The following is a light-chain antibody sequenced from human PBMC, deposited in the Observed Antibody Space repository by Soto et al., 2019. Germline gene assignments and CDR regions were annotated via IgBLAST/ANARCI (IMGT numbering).Light chain of an antibody. CDR1: LSVFYSSNNQNY. CDR3: QQYYASIAAT. CDR2: WAS. Sequence: DIVMTQSPDSLTVSLGERATINCKSSLSVFYSSNNQNYLAWYQHKPGQPPKLLIYWASTRYSGVPDGFSGSVSGTDFTLTISSLQAEDVAVYYCQQYYASIAATFGGGTKVEIK. J-gene: IGKJ4*01. V-gene: IGKV4-1*01.